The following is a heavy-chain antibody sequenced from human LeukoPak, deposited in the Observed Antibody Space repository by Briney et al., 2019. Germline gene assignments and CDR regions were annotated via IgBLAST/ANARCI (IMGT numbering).Heavy chain of an antibody. CDR1: GYTFTNYG. CDR2: ISGYSGNT. D-gene: IGHD3/OR15-3a*01. CDR3: ARGLWTGIPDY. V-gene: IGHV1-18*01. Sequence: ASVKVSCKASGYTFTNYGVSWMRQAPGQGLEWMGWISGYSGNTNYAQKLQGRVTMTTDTSTNTTYMELRSLRSDDTAVYYCARGLWTGIPDYWGQGTLVTVSS. J-gene: IGHJ4*02.